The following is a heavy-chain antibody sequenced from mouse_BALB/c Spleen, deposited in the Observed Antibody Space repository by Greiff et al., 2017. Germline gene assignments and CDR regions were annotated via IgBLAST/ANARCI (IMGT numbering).Heavy chain of an antibody. CDR2: ISNLAYSI. J-gene: IGHJ4*01. CDR3: ARDYDGAMDY. Sequence: EVNVVESGGGLVQPGGSRKLSCAASGFTFSDYGMAWVRQAPGKGPEWVAFISNLAYSIYYADTVTGRFTISRENAKNTLYLEMSSLRSEDTAMYYCARDYDGAMDYWGQGTSVTVSS. V-gene: IGHV5-15*02. D-gene: IGHD2-12*01. CDR1: GFTFSDYG.